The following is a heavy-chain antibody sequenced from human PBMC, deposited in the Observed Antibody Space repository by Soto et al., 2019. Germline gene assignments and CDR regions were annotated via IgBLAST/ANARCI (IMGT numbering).Heavy chain of an antibody. J-gene: IGHJ4*02. CDR1: GFTFTNDA. V-gene: IGHV3-23*01. Sequence: EVQLLESGGGLVQPGGSRRLSCAASGFTFTNDAMSWVRQAPGKGLEWVATMRGNGDETKYADSVRGRFTISRDNSKKTLYLQMYSLRAEDTAVYYCAKVLRGWDILFDYWGQGTLVTVSS. CDR3: AKVLRGWDILFDY. D-gene: IGHD1-26*01. CDR2: MRGNGDET.